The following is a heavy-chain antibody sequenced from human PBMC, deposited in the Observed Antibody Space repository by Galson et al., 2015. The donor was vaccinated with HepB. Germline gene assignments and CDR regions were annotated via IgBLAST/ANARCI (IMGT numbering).Heavy chain of an antibody. Sequence: SVKVSCKASGYTFINYAMHWVRQAPGQRLEWMGWINAGNGNTKYSQKFQGRVTITRDTSASTAYMELSSLRSEDTAVYYCARATLAAAAPGWFDPWGQGTLVTVSS. CDR3: ARATLAAAAPGWFDP. CDR2: INAGNGNT. J-gene: IGHJ5*02. CDR1: GYTFINYA. V-gene: IGHV1-3*01. D-gene: IGHD6-25*01.